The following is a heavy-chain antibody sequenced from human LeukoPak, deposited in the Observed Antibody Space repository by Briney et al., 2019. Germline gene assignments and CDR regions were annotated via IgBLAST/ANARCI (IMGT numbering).Heavy chain of an antibody. CDR3: ARDHGGTTMFVDAFDI. V-gene: IGHV1-2*02. CDR1: GYTFTGYW. Sequence: ASVKVSCKASGYTFTGYWMHWVRQGPGQGLEWMGWINPNSGSTNHAHNFQGRVTMTRDTSISTAYMELSSLRSDDTAVYYCARDHGGTTMFVDAFDIWGQGTMVTVSS. CDR2: INPNSGST. J-gene: IGHJ3*02. D-gene: IGHD3-3*01.